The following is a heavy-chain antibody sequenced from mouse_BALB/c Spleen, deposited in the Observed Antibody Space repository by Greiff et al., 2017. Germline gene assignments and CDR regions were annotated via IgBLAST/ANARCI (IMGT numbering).Heavy chain of an antibody. CDR1: GFNIKDYY. J-gene: IGHJ2*01. Sequence: EVQVVESGAELVRSGASVKLSCTASGFNIKDYYMHWVKQRPEQGLEWIGWIDPENGDTEYAPKFQGKATMTADTSSNTAYLQLSSLTSEDTAVYYCNKGDYGSSFFDYWGQGTTLTVSS. D-gene: IGHD1-1*01. CDR3: NKGDYGSSFFDY. CDR2: IDPENGDT. V-gene: IGHV14-4*02.